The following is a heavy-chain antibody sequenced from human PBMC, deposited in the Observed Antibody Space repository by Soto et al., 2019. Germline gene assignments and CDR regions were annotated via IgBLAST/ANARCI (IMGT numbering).Heavy chain of an antibody. D-gene: IGHD3-3*02. V-gene: IGHV5-51*01. Sequence: SCKGSGYSFTSYWIGWVRQMPGKGLEWMGIIYPGDSDTRYSPSFQGQVTISADKSISTAYLQWSSLKASDTAMYYCASYKDFWSGYLEYYMDVWGKGTTVTVSS. J-gene: IGHJ6*03. CDR2: IYPGDSDT. CDR1: GYSFTSYW. CDR3: ASYKDFWSGYLEYYMDV.